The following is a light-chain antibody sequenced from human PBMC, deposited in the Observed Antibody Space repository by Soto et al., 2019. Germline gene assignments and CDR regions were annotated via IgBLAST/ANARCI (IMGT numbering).Light chain of an antibody. V-gene: IGKV4-1*01. J-gene: IGKJ3*01. CDR1: QSVLYSSNNNNY. CDR3: QQYYCLPLT. CDR2: WAS. Sequence: DIVMTQSPDSLAVSLGERATINCKSNQSVLYSSNNNNYLAWYQKKPGQPPRLLIFWASTRESGVPDRFSGSWSGTDFALTISSLQTEDVAVYYCQQYYCLPLTLGPGT.